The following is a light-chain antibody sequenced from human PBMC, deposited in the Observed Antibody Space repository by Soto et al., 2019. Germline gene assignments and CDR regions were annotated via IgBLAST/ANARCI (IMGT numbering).Light chain of an antibody. CDR3: SSYTSSNTYV. J-gene: IGLJ1*01. CDR1: SSDVGSYNR. CDR2: EVR. V-gene: IGLV2-18*02. Sequence: VAISCTGTSSDVGSYNRVSWYQQPPGPAPKVMMCEVRKRRSGGPDRFSGAKSGNTASLTISGLLAEDEADYYCSSYTSSNTYVFGTGTKVTVL.